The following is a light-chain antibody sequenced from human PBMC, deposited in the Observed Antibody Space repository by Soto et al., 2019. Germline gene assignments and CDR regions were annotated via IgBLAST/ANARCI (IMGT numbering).Light chain of an antibody. Sequence: QSVLTQPASVSGSPGQSITISCTGTSSDLGAYNYVSWYQQHPGQAPKLMIYVVSNRPSGVSNRFSGSKSGNTAALTISGLQPEDEADDYCSSYTTSSTYVFGTGTKLTVL. CDR1: SSDLGAYNY. J-gene: IGLJ1*01. V-gene: IGLV2-14*03. CDR3: SSYTTSSTYV. CDR2: VVS.